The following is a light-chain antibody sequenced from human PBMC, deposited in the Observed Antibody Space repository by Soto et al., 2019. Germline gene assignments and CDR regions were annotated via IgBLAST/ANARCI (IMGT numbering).Light chain of an antibody. CDR2: GNS. CDR1: SSNIGAGYD. Sequence: QSVLTQPPSVSGAPGQRVTISCTGSSSNIGAGYDVHWYQQLPGTAPKLLIYGNSNRPSGVPDRFSGSKSGTSASLAITGRQAEDEADYYCLSYYSSLSAVVFGGGTKLTVL. CDR3: LSYYSSLSAVV. J-gene: IGLJ2*01. V-gene: IGLV1-40*01.